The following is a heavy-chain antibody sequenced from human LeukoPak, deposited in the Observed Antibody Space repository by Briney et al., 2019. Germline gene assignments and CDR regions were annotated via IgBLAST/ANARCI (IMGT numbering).Heavy chain of an antibody. Sequence: GKSLRLSCAASGFTFSNSAMHWVRQAPGKGLEWVGRVKSMTDGGTTDYAAPVKGRFTISRDDSKNTLYLQMNSLKTEDTAMYYCTTDQRITVFGVVVNDHGAFDIWGQGTVVTVSS. CDR2: VKSMTDGGTT. D-gene: IGHD3-3*01. V-gene: IGHV3-15*01. CDR3: TTDQRITVFGVVVNDHGAFDI. J-gene: IGHJ3*02. CDR1: GFTFSNSA.